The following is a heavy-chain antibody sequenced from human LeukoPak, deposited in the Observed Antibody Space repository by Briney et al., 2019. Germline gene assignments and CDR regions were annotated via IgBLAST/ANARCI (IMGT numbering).Heavy chain of an antibody. CDR3: AKEGAYPIITYDS. D-gene: IGHD3-10*01. J-gene: IGHJ5*01. Sequence: GGCLRLSCAASGFTFSSYSFNWVRQAPGKGLEWISYISSSSGTVWYADSVKGRFTISIDKAKNSLYLQMDSLRAEDTAVYYCAKEGAYPIITYDSWGQGALVTVSS. V-gene: IGHV3-48*01. CDR1: GFTFSSYS. CDR2: ISSSSGTV.